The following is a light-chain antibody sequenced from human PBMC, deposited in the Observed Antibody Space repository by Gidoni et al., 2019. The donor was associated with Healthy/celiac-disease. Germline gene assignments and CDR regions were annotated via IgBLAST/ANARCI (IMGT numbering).Light chain of an antibody. CDR1: QSVSST. V-gene: IGKV3D-15*01. Sequence: EIVMTQSPATLSVSPGERATLPCRASQSVSSTLVWYQQKPGQAPRLLIYGASTRATGIPARFSGSGSGTEFTLTISSLQSEDFAVYYCQQYNNWPLTFGGGTKVEIK. CDR3: QQYNNWPLT. CDR2: GAS. J-gene: IGKJ4*01.